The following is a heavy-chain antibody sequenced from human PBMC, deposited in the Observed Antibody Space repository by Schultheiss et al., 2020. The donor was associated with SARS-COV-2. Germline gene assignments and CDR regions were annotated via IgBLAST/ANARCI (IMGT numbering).Heavy chain of an antibody. CDR1: GGSISSSNW. CDR3: ASPPTEGTTRSLHY. V-gene: IGHV4-4*02. Sequence: SETLSLTCAVSGGSISSSNWWSWVRQPPGKGLEWIGQVSHSGATHYSPSLKRRVTISVDTSKNQFSLKLSSVTAADTAVYYCASPPTEGTTRSLHYWGQGTLVTVSS. CDR2: VSHSGAT. J-gene: IGHJ4*02. D-gene: IGHD1-7*01.